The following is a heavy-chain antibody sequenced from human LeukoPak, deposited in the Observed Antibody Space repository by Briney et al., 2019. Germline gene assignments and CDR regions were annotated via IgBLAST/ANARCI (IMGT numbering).Heavy chain of an antibody. CDR3: ASGVRGYGMDV. Sequence: SETLSLTCTVSGGSISSGDYYWSWIRQPPGKGLEWIGYIYYSGSTNYNPSLKSRVTISVDTSKNQFSLKLSSVTAADTAVYYCASGVRGYGMDVWGQGTTVTVSS. V-gene: IGHV4-61*08. CDR1: GGSISSGDYY. D-gene: IGHD7-27*01. CDR2: IYYSGST. J-gene: IGHJ6*02.